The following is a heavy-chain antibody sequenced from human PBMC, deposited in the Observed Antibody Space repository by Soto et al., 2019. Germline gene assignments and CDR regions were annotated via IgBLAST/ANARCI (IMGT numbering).Heavy chain of an antibody. D-gene: IGHD2-8*01. V-gene: IGHV3-30*03. CDR3: GRCNGDDCHSPFDY. CDR1: GFTFSNYG. CDR2: ITKNGRNK. Sequence: QVQLVESGGGVVQPGGSLRLSCAASGFTFSNYGMHWVRQAPGKGLEWVADITKNGRNKDYADYVKGRLAISRDNCKNALELQMNSLRVEDTAMYYCGRCNGDDCHSPFDYWGQGTLVTVSS. J-gene: IGHJ4*02.